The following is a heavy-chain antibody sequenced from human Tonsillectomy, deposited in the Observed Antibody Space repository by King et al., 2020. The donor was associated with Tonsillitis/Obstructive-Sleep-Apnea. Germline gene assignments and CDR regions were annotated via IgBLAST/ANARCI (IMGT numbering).Heavy chain of an antibody. CDR2: ISYDGSNK. CDR3: ALPHWSSTSCYKGSYYYYGMDV. V-gene: IGHV3-30*03. Sequence: VQLVQSGGGVVQPGRSLRLSCAASGFTFSSYGMHWVRQAPGKGLEWVAVISYDGSNKYYADSVKGRFTISRDNSKNTLYLQMNSLRAEDTAVYYCALPHWSSTSCYKGSYYYYGMDVWGQGTTVTVSS. CDR1: GFTFSSYG. D-gene: IGHD2-2*02. J-gene: IGHJ6*02.